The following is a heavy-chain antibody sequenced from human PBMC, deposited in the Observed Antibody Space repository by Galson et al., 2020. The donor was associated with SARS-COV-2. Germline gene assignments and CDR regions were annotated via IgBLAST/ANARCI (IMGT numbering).Heavy chain of an antibody. V-gene: IGHV4-39*07. J-gene: IGHJ4*02. CDR2: IYYSGST. Sequence: SQTLSLTCTVSGGSISSSSYYWGWIRQPPGKGLEWIGSIYYSGSTYYNPSLKSRVTISVDTSKNQFSLKLSSVTAADTAVYYCARDFSWALPAAIPFAYRTTQAHFDYWVQGTLVTVSS. CDR3: ARDFSWALPAAIPFAYRTTQAHFDY. CDR1: GGSISSSSYY. D-gene: IGHD2-2*02.